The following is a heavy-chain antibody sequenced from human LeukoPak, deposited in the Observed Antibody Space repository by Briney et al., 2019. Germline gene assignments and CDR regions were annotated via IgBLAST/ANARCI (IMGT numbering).Heavy chain of an antibody. Sequence: GASVKVSCKASGDTFSSDDISWVRQAPGQGLEWMGWINPNSGGTNFAQKFQGRVTMTRDTSINTAYMEMSRLRSDDTAVYYCARGYVVITRGPPDYWGQGTLVTVSS. CDR1: GDTFSSDD. CDR3: ARGYVVITRGPPDY. J-gene: IGHJ4*02. D-gene: IGHD3-16*01. V-gene: IGHV1-2*02. CDR2: INPNSGGT.